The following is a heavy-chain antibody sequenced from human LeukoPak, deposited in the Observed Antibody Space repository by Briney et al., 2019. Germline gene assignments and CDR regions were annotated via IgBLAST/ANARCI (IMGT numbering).Heavy chain of an antibody. CDR2: IYTSGST. V-gene: IGHV4-4*07. CDR3: AREGSGWSRKYFDN. Sequence: SETLSLTCTVSGGSISSYYWSWIRQPAGKGLEWIGRIYTSGSTNYNPSLKSRVTISVDKSKNQFSLKLSSVTAADTAVYYCAREGSGWSRKYFDNWGQGTLVTVSS. J-gene: IGHJ4*02. D-gene: IGHD6-19*01. CDR1: GGSISSYY.